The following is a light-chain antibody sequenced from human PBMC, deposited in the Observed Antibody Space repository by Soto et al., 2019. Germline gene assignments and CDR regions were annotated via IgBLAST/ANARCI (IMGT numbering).Light chain of an antibody. J-gene: IGKJ2*01. CDR3: QQSYTTPYT. V-gene: IGKV1-39*01. CDR2: VAS. Sequence: DIQMTQSPSSLSASVGDRVTITCRASQSISSYLNWYQQRPGKAPKVLMYVASSLQSGVPSRFSGSGSGTDFTLTISSRQPEDFATYYCQQSYTTPYTFGQGTKLEIK. CDR1: QSISSY.